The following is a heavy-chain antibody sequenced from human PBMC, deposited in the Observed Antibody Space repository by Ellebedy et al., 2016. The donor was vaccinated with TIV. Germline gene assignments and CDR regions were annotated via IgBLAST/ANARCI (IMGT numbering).Heavy chain of an antibody. Sequence: GESLKISXAASGFTFSSYSMNWVRQAPGKGLEWVSSISSSSSYIYYADSVKGRFTISRDNAKNSLYLQMNSLRAEDTAVYYCARVKGSGDNWYFDLWGRGTLVTVSS. J-gene: IGHJ2*01. CDR1: GFTFSSYS. CDR2: ISSSSSYI. CDR3: ARVKGSGDNWYFDL. V-gene: IGHV3-21*04. D-gene: IGHD2-21*01.